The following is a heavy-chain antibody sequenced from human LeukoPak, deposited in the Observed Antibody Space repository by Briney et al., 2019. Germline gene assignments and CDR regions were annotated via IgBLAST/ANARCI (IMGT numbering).Heavy chain of an antibody. CDR3: ASWAPSGYCSSTSCYVSGLDY. V-gene: IGHV1-69*05. CDR2: IIPIFGTA. CDR1: GGTFSSYA. J-gene: IGHJ4*02. D-gene: IGHD2-2*01. Sequence: PGASVKVSCEASGGTFSSYAISWVRQAPGQGLEWMGGIIPIFGTANYAQKFQGRVTITTDESTSTAYMELSSLRSEDTAVYYCASWAPSGYCSSTSCYVSGLDYWGQGTLVTVSS.